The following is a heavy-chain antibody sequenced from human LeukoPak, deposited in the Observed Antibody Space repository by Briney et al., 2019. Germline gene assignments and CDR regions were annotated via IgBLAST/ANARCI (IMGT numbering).Heavy chain of an antibody. CDR1: GFSLSTPTVA. Sequence: ESGPTLVKPTQTLTLTCTFSGFSLSTPTVAVGWIRQPPGKALEWLALIYWDDDKRYSPSLETRLIITKDTSKNQVVLTMTNMDPVDTATYYCARGRVFDYWGRGTLVTVSS. V-gene: IGHV2-5*02. CDR3: ARGRVFDY. D-gene: IGHD3-10*01. CDR2: IYWDDDK. J-gene: IGHJ4*02.